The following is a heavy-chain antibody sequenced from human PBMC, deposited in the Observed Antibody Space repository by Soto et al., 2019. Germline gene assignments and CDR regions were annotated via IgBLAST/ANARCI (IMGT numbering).Heavy chain of an antibody. Sequence: QVQLVESGGGVVQPGRSLRLSCAASGFTLSNYGMHWVRQAPGKGLEWVAVIWYDGINENYADSVQGRFSIYRDNSKNTLYLQMNNLRGEDMAVYDCARDFTYYVDISGGQGTLVTVSS. J-gene: IGHJ4*02. CDR3: ARDFTYYVDIS. CDR2: IWYDGINE. D-gene: IGHD3-22*01. V-gene: IGHV3-33*01. CDR1: GFTLSNYG.